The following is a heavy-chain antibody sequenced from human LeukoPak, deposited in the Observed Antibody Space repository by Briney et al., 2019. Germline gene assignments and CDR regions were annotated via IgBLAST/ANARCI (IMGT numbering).Heavy chain of an antibody. CDR3: VKIARD. J-gene: IGHJ4*02. V-gene: IGHV3-64D*09. CDR2: ISPNGGST. CDR1: GFTFSSFD. Sequence: GGSLRLSCSASGFTFSSFDMHWVRQAPGKGLEYISAISPNGGSTYHADSVKGRFTISRDNSKNTLYLQMSSLRIEDTAVYYCVKIARDWGRGTLVTVSS.